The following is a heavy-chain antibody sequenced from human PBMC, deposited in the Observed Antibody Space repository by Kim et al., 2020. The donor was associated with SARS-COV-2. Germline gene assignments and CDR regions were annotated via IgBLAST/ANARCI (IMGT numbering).Heavy chain of an antibody. CDR3: ARSGMDV. CDR2: PGGYST. J-gene: IGHJ6*02. V-gene: IGHV1-46*01. Sequence: PGGYSTSYQQRFQCRVTMTRETSTSTVYLELSSLRSEDTAVYYCARSGMDVWGQGTTVTVSS.